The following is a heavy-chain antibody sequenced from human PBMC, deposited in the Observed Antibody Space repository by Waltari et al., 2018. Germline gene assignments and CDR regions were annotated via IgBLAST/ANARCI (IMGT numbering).Heavy chain of an antibody. CDR1: GYSISSGHY. Sequence: QVQLQASGPGLVKPSETLSLTCAVPGYSISSGHYWGWIRPPPGKGLEWIGSIYHSGSTYYNPSLKSRVTISVDTSKNQFSLKLSSVTAADTAVYYCARHHGTGTTYYYYGMDVWGQGTTVTVSS. CDR2: IYHSGST. D-gene: IGHD1-7*01. J-gene: IGHJ6*02. CDR3: ARHHGTGTTYYYYGMDV. V-gene: IGHV4-38-2*01.